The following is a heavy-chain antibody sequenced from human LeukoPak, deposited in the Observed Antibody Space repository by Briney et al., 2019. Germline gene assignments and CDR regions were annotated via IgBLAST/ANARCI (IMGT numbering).Heavy chain of an antibody. CDR1: GFTFSSYA. Sequence: GGSLRLSCAASGFTFSSYAMSWVRQAPGKGLEWVSAISGSGGSTYYADSVKGRFTISRDNSKNTLYLQMNSLRAEDTAVYYCARVSGWYPENWFDPWGQGTLVTVSS. CDR2: ISGSGGST. D-gene: IGHD6-19*01. V-gene: IGHV3-23*01. CDR3: ARVSGWYPENWFDP. J-gene: IGHJ5*02.